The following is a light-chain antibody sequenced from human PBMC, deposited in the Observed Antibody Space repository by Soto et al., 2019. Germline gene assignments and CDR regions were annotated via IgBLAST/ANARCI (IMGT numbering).Light chain of an antibody. CDR2: DAS. CDR3: QQRSTFT. V-gene: IGKV3-11*01. Sequence: EIVLIQSPCTLSLSPGARATLSCRASQSVSSNYLAWYQQKPGQAPRLLIYDASTRATGIPARFSGSGSGTDFTLTISSLEPEDFAVYYCQQRSTFTFGQGTRLEIK. J-gene: IGKJ5*01. CDR1: QSVSSNY.